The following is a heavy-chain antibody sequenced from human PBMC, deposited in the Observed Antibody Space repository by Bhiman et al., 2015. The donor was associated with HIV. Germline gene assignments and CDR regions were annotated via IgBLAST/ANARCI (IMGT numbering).Heavy chain of an antibody. Sequence: QVQLVESGGGLVKPGGSLRLSCAASGFTFSDHHMSWIRQAPGKGLEWVSYISSRGRNIYYADSVKGRFTISRDNSKNTLYLQMNSLRAEDTAVYYCAKGAGSSSGRYWGQGTLVTVSS. V-gene: IGHV3-11*01. CDR3: AKGAGSSSGRY. CDR2: ISSRGRNI. CDR1: GFTFSDHH. D-gene: IGHD6-6*01. J-gene: IGHJ4*02.